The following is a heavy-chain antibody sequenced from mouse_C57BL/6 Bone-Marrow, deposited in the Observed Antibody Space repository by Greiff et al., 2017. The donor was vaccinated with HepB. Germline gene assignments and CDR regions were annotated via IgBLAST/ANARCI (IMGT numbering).Heavy chain of an antibody. CDR2: ISYDGSN. CDR1: GYSITSGYY. V-gene: IGHV3-6*01. Sequence: EVKLEESGPGLVKPSQSLSLTCSVTGYSITSGYYWNWIRQFPGNKLEWMGYISYDGSNNYNPSLKNRISITRDTSKNQFFLKLNSVTTEDTATYYCASWPITTVVEGWYFDVWGTGTTVTVSS. J-gene: IGHJ1*03. CDR3: ASWPITTVVEGWYFDV. D-gene: IGHD1-1*01.